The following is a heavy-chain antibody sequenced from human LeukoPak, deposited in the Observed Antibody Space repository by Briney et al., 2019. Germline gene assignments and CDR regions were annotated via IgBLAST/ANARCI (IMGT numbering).Heavy chain of an antibody. J-gene: IGHJ4*02. CDR3: ARGGLGNFD. CDR2: ISSSSSYI. CDR1: RFIFSNYA. Sequence: GGSLRLSCGASRFIFSNYAMTWVRQAPGKGLEWVSSISSSSSYIFYADSVKGRFTISRDNAKNSLYLQMNSLRAEDTAVYYCARGGLGNFDWGQGTLVTVSS. D-gene: IGHD4-23*01. V-gene: IGHV3-21*01.